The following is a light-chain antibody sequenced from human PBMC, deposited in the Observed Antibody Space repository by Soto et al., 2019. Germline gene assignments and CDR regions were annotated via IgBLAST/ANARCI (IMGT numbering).Light chain of an antibody. J-gene: IGKJ4*01. V-gene: IGKV1-5*01. CDR2: DAS. CDR3: HQRSNWPLT. CDR1: QSISSW. Sequence: DIQMTQSPSTLSASVGDRVTITCRVSQSISSWLAWYQQKPGKAPKLLIYDASSLESGVPSRFSGSGSETDFTLTISSLEPEDFAVYYCHQRSNWPLTFGGGTKVDIK.